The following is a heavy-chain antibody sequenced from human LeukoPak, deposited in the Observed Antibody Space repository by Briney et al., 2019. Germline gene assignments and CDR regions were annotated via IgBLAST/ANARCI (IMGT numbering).Heavy chain of an antibody. Sequence: SVKVSCKTCGITFSSYAMSWVRQAPGQGLEWMGRIIPMLGLTDYAQKFQGRVTITADTSTRTVYMELTSLTSEDTAVYYCAKDGDSSSGHCDYWGQGTLVTVSS. J-gene: IGHJ4*02. CDR2: IIPMLGLT. D-gene: IGHD6-19*01. CDR1: GITFSSYA. V-gene: IGHV1-69*04. CDR3: AKDGDSSSGHCDY.